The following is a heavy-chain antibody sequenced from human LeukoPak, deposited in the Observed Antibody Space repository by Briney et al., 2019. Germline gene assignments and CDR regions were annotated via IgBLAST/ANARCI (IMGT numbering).Heavy chain of an antibody. CDR2: IYYSGST. V-gene: IGHV4-59*01. CDR1: GGSISSYY. Sequence: SETLSLTCTVSGGSISSYYWSWIRQPPGKGLEWIAYIYYSGSTNYNPSLKSRVTMSVDTSKNQFSLKLNSVTAADTAVYYCARGFFDTSGYRPAPFDYWGQGTLVTVSS. CDR3: ARGFFDTSGYRPAPFDY. J-gene: IGHJ4*02. D-gene: IGHD3-22*01.